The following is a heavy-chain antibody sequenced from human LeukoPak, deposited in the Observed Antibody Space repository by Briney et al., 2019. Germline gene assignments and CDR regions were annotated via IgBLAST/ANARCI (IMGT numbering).Heavy chain of an antibody. V-gene: IGHV3-23*01. Sequence: GGSLRLSCAASGFTFSSYAMSWVRQAPGKGLEWVSAISGSGGSTYYADSVKGRFTIPRDNSKNTLYLQMNSLRAEDTAVYYCATLVVVPAANLYWGQGTLVTVSS. CDR1: GFTFSSYA. J-gene: IGHJ4*02. D-gene: IGHD2-2*01. CDR3: ATLVVVPAANLY. CDR2: ISGSGGST.